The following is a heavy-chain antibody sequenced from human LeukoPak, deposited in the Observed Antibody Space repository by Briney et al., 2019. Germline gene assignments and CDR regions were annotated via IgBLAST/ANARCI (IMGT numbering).Heavy chain of an antibody. CDR1: GFTFSDFY. V-gene: IGHV3-11*04. CDR2: ISTTGATV. Sequence: GGSLRLSCAASGFTFSDFYMTWIRQAPGKGLEWVSYISTTGATVSYADSLKGRFTISRDNANNSLFLQMNSLRAEDTAVYCCARRLGFSSGWYSLDSWGQGTLVTVSS. D-gene: IGHD6-19*01. CDR3: ARRLGFSSGWYSLDS. J-gene: IGHJ4*02.